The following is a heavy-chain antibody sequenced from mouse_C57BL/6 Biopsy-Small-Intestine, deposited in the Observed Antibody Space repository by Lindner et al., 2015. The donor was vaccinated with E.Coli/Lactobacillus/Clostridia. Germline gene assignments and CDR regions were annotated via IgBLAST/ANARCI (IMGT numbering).Heavy chain of an antibody. V-gene: IGHV14-4*01. CDR1: GFNIKDDY. Sequence: VQLQESGAELVRPGASVKLSCTASGFNIKDDYMHWVKQRPEQGLEWIGWIDPENGDTEYAPKFQGKATITADTSSNTAYLQLSSLTSEDTAVYYCTVTGTYYAMDYWGQGTSVTVSS. CDR3: TVTGTYYAMDY. J-gene: IGHJ4*01. CDR2: IDPENGDT. D-gene: IGHD4-1*01.